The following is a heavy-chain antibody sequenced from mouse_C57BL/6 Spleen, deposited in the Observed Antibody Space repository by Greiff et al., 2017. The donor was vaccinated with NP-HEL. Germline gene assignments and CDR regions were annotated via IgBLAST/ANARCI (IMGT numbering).Heavy chain of an antibody. V-gene: IGHV5-16*01. D-gene: IGHD2-3*01. CDR2: INYDGSST. CDR1: VFTFSDYY. Sequence: EVKLMESEGGLVQPGSSMKLSCTASVFTFSDYYMAWVRQVPEKGLEWVANINYDGSSTYYLDSLKSRFIISRDNAKNILYLQMSSLKSEDTATYYCARDGGDDHWYFDVWGTGTTVTVSS. J-gene: IGHJ1*03. CDR3: ARDGGDDHWYFDV.